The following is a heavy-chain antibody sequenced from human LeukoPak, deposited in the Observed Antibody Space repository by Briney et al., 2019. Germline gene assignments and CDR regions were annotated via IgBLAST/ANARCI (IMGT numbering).Heavy chain of an antibody. Sequence: GASVKVSCKASGGTFSSYAISWVRQAPGQGLEWMGRIIPILGIANYAQKFQGRVTITAGKSTSTAYMELSSLRSEDTAVYYCAKDWGYYYDSSGRDYWGQGTLVTVSS. CDR2: IIPILGIA. D-gene: IGHD3-22*01. J-gene: IGHJ4*02. V-gene: IGHV1-69*04. CDR3: AKDWGYYYDSSGRDY. CDR1: GGTFSSYA.